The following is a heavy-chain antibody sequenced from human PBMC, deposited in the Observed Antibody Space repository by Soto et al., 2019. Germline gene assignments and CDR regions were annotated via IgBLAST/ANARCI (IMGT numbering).Heavy chain of an antibody. Sequence: SETLSLTCAVYGGSFANYYWNWIRQPPGRGLEWIGEINYSGSTDYNPSLESRVTISVDTSKNQFSLNLSSVTAADTAIYYCARVGRYTSGWYLDDFDYWGQGTVVTVSS. D-gene: IGHD6-19*01. CDR1: GGSFANYY. J-gene: IGHJ4*02. CDR2: INYSGST. V-gene: IGHV4-34*01. CDR3: ARVGRYTSGWYLDDFDY.